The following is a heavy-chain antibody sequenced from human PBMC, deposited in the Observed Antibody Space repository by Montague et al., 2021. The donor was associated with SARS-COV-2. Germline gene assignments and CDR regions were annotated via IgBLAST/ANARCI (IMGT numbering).Heavy chain of an antibody. D-gene: IGHD3-9*01. CDR2: IKQDGSEK. Sequence: RLSWSASGFTFSSYWMSWVRQAPGKGLEWVANIKQDGSEKYYVDSVKGRFTISRDNAKNSLYLQMNSLRAEDTAVYYCARVATVRYYDILTGYYYYYYMDVWGKGTTVTVSS. CDR3: ARVATVRYYDILTGYYYYYYMDV. J-gene: IGHJ6*03. V-gene: IGHV3-7*05. CDR1: GFTFSSYW.